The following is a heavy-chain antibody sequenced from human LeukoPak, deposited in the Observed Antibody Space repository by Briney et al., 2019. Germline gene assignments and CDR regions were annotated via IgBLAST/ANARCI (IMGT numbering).Heavy chain of an antibody. CDR3: ARDSSGFPWWI. J-gene: IGHJ4*01. CDR2: ISTYNGNT. CDR1: GYTFSNFG. D-gene: IGHD6-19*01. Sequence: GASVKVSCKASGYTFSNFGISWVRQAPGQGLEWMGRISTYNGNTNYAQKFQRRLTMTTDTSTNTAYMELRSLTSDDTAVYYCARDSSGFPWWIWGQGTLVTVSS. V-gene: IGHV1-18*01.